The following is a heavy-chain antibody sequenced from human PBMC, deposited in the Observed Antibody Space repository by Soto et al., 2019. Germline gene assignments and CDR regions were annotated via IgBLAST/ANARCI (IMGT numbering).Heavy chain of an antibody. J-gene: IGHJ4*02. Sequence: GGSLRLSCAASGLTFSNYVMSWVRQAPGKGLEWVSTLSDSGDTTYYADSVKGRFIISGDNSKNTLYLQMSSLRAEDTAMYYCAQDGRWLQCVYWGQGNVFRVSS. CDR2: LSDSGDTT. V-gene: IGHV3-23*01. D-gene: IGHD1-26*01. CDR3: AQDGRWLQCVY. CDR1: GLTFSNYV.